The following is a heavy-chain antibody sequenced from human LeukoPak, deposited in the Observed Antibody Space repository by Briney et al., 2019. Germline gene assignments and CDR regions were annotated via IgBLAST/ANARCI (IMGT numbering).Heavy chain of an antibody. Sequence: GGSLRLSCAASGFTFGDYAMHWVRQAPGKGLEWVSGISWSSVNIGYADSVKGRFTVSRDNAKNSLYLQMNSLRAEDTALYYCAKDGYYYILTGYYKKDYYYGMDVWGQGTTVTVSS. CDR1: GFTFGDYA. CDR3: AKDGYYYILTGYYKKDYYYGMDV. D-gene: IGHD3-9*01. CDR2: ISWSSVNI. J-gene: IGHJ6*02. V-gene: IGHV3-9*01.